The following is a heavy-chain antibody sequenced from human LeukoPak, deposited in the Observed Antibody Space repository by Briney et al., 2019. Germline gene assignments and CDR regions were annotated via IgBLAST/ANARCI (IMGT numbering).Heavy chain of an antibody. J-gene: IGHJ4*02. CDR2: INPSGGST. D-gene: IGHD3-10*01. CDR3: ASMISNYGSGSYYILDY. CDR1: GYTFTDYY. Sequence: ASVKVSCKASGYTFTDYYMHWVRQAPGQGLEWMGIINPSGGSTSYAQKFQGRVTMTRDMSTSTVYMELSSLRSEDTAVYYCASMISNYGSGSYYILDYWGQGTLVTVSS. V-gene: IGHV1-46*01.